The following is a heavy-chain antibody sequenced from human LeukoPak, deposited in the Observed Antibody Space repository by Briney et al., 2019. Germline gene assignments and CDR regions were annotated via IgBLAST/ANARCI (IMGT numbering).Heavy chain of an antibody. CDR2: ISGSGGST. CDR1: TFTSSKYV. Sequence: SCAAATFTSSKYVMRWGSQAPGKVLGWVSGISGSGGSTYYADSVKGRFTISRDNYKNTLYLQMNSLRVEDTAVYYCVQGSDFWSGSIFDYWGQGTLVTVSS. V-gene: IGHV3-23*01. J-gene: IGHJ4*02. CDR3: VQGSDFWSGSIFDY. D-gene: IGHD3-3*01.